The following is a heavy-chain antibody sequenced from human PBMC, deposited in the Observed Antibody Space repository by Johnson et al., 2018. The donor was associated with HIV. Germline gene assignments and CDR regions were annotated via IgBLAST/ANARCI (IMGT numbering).Heavy chain of an antibody. D-gene: IGHD1-1*01. CDR2: ISADGTNK. V-gene: IGHV3-30-3*01. CDR1: GFSFNTYT. Sequence: VQLVESGGGVVQPGKSLRLSCAAAGFSFNTYTMHWVRQAPGKGLEWVAIISADGTNKYYADSVKGRFTISRDNSKNILYLQMDSLRPEDTAMYFCARDWGLYNWNDPGAFDIWGQGTMVTVSS. J-gene: IGHJ3*02. CDR3: ARDWGLYNWNDPGAFDI.